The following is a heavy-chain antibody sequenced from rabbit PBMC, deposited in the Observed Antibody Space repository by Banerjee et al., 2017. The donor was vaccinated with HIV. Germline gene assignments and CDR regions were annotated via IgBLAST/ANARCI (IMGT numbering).Heavy chain of an antibody. CDR2: IDTASGST. CDR1: GFSFSSSYY. CDR3: ARDAAYIGYQFNL. V-gene: IGHV1S40*01. J-gene: IGHJ4*01. D-gene: IGHD6-1*01. Sequence: QSLEESGGDLVQPEGSLTLTCTASGFSFSSSYYMCWVRQAPGKGLEWIGCIDTASGSTWYASWAKGRFTITRSTSLNTVTLQMTSLTAADTATYFCARDAAYIGYQFNLWGQGTLVTVS.